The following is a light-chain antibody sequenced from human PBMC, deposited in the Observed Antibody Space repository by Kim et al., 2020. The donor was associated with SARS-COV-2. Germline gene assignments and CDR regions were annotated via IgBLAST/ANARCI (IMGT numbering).Light chain of an antibody. Sequence: PGWTVTLTCSSSTGAVTSGSYANWFQQKTGQAPRALIHSTTNKHSWTPARFSGSLLGDRGALTLSGVQPEDEAIYYCLLFYGGTWMFGGGTQLTVL. CDR1: TGAVTSGSY. V-gene: IGLV7-43*01. CDR3: LLFYGGTWM. CDR2: STT. J-gene: IGLJ3*02.